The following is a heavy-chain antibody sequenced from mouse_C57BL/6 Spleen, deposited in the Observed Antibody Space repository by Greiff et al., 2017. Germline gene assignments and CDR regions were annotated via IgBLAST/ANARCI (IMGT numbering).Heavy chain of an antibody. CDR3: ARDGDYGDGYYFDC. CDR1: GYSITSGYY. D-gene: IGHD2-4*01. V-gene: IGHV3-6*01. CDR2: ISYDGSN. Sequence: VQLKESGPGLVKPSQSLSLTCSVTGYSITSGYYWNWIRQFPGNKLEWMGYISYDGSNNYNPSLKNRISITRDTSKNQFFLKLNSVTTEDTAKYYCARDGDYGDGYYFDCWGQGATRTAS. J-gene: IGHJ2*01.